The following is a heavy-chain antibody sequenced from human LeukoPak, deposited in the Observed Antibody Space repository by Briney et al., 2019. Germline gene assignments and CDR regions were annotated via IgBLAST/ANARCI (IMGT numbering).Heavy chain of an antibody. CDR2: IGSRGTPI. Sequence: PGGSLRLSCAASGFTFSNYNINWVRQAQGKGLEWVSYIGSRGTPIYYADSVKGRFTISRDNAQNSVYLQMNSLGDDDTAVYYCARDYGDYGGYFDYWGQGTLVTVSS. CDR3: ARDYGDYGGYFDY. J-gene: IGHJ4*02. V-gene: IGHV3-48*02. D-gene: IGHD4-17*01. CDR1: GFTFSNYN.